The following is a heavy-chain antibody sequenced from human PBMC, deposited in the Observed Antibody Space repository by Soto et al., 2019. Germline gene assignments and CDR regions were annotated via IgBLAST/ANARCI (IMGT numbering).Heavy chain of an antibody. Sequence: ASVKVSCKASGYTFTSYAMHWVRQAPGQRLEWVGWINAGNGNTKYSQKLQGRVTITRDTSASTAYMELSSLRSEDTAVYYCARGMGPYDFWSGLTADYMDVWGKGTTVTVSS. V-gene: IGHV1-3*01. CDR1: GYTFTSYA. D-gene: IGHD3-3*01. CDR3: ARGMGPYDFWSGLTADYMDV. J-gene: IGHJ6*03. CDR2: INAGNGNT.